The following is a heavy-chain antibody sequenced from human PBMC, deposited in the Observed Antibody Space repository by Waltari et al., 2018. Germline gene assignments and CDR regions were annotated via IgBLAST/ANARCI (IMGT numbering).Heavy chain of an antibody. J-gene: IGHJ4*02. Sequence: QVQLVQSGAEVKKPGASVKVSCQASGYTFTSYDLNWVRQAPGQGLEWMGWMNPNSGNTGYAQKFQGRVTMTRDTSISTAYMELSRLRSDDTAVYYCARGRDSGYELWRFDYWGQGTLVTVSS. V-gene: IGHV1-8*01. CDR1: GYTFTSYD. D-gene: IGHD5-12*01. CDR3: ARGRDSGYELWRFDY. CDR2: MNPNSGNT.